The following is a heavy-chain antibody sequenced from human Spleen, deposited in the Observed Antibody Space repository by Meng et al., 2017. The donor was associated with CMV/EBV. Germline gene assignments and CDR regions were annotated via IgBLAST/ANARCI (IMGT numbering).Heavy chain of an antibody. CDR2: VYPNTGDT. CDR1: FTGYY. Sequence: FTGYYIHWVRQAPGQGPEWMGWVYPNTGDTYYAQRFQGRVTMARDTSVSTSYMELNSLTYDDTAIYYCARGPLYCSTTDCHSNWFHPWGQGTLVTVSS. V-gene: IGHV1-2*02. J-gene: IGHJ5*02. D-gene: IGHD2-2*01. CDR3: ARGPLYCSTTDCHSNWFHP.